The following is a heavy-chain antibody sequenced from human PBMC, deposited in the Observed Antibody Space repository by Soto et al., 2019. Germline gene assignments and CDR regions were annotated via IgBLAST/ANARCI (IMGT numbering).Heavy chain of an antibody. V-gene: IGHV3-7*01. J-gene: IGHJ6*02. Sequence: GGSLRLSCAASGFTFNKYWMSWVRQAPGKGLEWVASIKQDGSEKYYVDSVKGRFTISRDNAKNSLDLQMNSLRAEDTAVYYCAREIAVAGPYYYYGMDVWGQGTTVTVSS. D-gene: IGHD6-19*01. CDR3: AREIAVAGPYYYYGMDV. CDR1: GFTFNKYW. CDR2: IKQDGSEK.